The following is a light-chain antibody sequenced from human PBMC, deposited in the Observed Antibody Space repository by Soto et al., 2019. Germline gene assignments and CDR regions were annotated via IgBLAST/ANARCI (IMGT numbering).Light chain of an antibody. J-gene: IGKJ1*01. V-gene: IGKV1-5*01. CDR3: QQYETFSGT. CDR2: DAS. Sequence: ASVGDKVAVTGRASQSVSGWLAWYQQKPGEAPKLLIYDASALPRGVPSRFSGSGSGTKFTLTIASLQPDDFATYYCQQYETFSGTFGPGTTVDIK. CDR1: QSVSGW.